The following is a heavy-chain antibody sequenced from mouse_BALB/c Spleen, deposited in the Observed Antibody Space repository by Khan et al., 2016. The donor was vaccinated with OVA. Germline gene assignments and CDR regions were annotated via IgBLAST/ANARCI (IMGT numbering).Heavy chain of an antibody. CDR1: GYSFTAYY. D-gene: IGHD2-14*01. V-gene: IGHV1-26*01. CDR2: INPNTYNI. J-gene: IGHJ3*01. CDR3: ARGYDFFAS. Sequence: EVKLQESGPDLVKTGASVKISCMASGYSFTAYYMNWVRLSHGKSLECIGRINPNTYNINYNQKFKGKAILTVDTSSSTAYMELRSLTSEDSAVYFCARGYDFFASWGQGTLVTVSA.